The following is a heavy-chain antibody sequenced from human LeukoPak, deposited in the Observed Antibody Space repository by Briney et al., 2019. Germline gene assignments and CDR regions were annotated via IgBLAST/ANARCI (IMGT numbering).Heavy chain of an antibody. CDR2: ISSSSSYI. CDR3: ARMGAVADLTFDY. CDR1: GFTFSSYS. D-gene: IGHD6-19*01. Sequence: GGSLRLSCAASGFTFSSYSMNWVRQAPGKGLEWVSSISSSSSYIYYADSVKGRFTISRDNAKNSLYLQMNSLRAEDTAMYYCARMGAVADLTFDYWGQGTLVTVSS. J-gene: IGHJ4*02. V-gene: IGHV3-21*01.